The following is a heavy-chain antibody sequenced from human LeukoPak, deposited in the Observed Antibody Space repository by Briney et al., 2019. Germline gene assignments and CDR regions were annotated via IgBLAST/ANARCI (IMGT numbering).Heavy chain of an antibody. CDR2: IYYSGST. Sequence: PSETLSLTCAVYGGSFSGYYWSWIRQPPGKGLEWIGYIYYSGSTNYNPSLKSRVTISVDTSKNQFSLKLSSVTAADTAVYYCARDHAFDIWGQGTMVTVPS. CDR1: GGSFSGYY. J-gene: IGHJ3*02. CDR3: ARDHAFDI. V-gene: IGHV4-59*01.